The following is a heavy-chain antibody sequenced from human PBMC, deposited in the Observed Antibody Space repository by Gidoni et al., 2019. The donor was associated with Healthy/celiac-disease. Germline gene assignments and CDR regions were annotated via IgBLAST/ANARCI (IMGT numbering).Heavy chain of an antibody. CDR2: IWYDGSNK. CDR1: GFTFSDYG. Sequence: QVQLVESGGGMVQPGGSLRVSCAASGFTFSDYGMHWVRRTPGKGLEWVAVIWYDGSNKYYADPAKGRFTISRDNSKNTLYLQMNSLRAEDTAVYYCARWDREGTQYSYYYMDVWGKGTTVTVSS. CDR3: ARWDREGTQYSYYYMDV. V-gene: IGHV3-33*01. J-gene: IGHJ6*03. D-gene: IGHD1-26*01.